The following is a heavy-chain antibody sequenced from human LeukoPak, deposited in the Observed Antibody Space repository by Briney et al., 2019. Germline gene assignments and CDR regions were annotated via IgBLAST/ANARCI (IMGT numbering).Heavy chain of an antibody. D-gene: IGHD2-2*01. V-gene: IGHV1-58*02. Sequence: SVKVSCKASGFTFTSSAMQWVRQARGQRLEWVGWIVVGSGNTNYAQKFQERVTITRDMSTSTAYMELSSLRSEDTAVYYCAAVVGYCSSTSCPGLDFDYWGQGTLVTVSS. J-gene: IGHJ4*02. CDR3: AAVVGYCSSTSCPGLDFDY. CDR2: IVVGSGNT. CDR1: GFTFTSSA.